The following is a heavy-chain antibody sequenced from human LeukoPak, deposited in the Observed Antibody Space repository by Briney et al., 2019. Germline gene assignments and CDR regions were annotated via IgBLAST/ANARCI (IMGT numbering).Heavy chain of an antibody. CDR2: INHSGST. J-gene: IGHJ3*02. Sequence: SETLSPTCAVYGGSFSGYYWSWIRQPPGKGLEWIGEINHSGSTNYNPSLKSRVTISVDTSKNQFSLKLSSVTAADTAVYYCVPVAVAGTGVSIWGQGTMVTVSS. CDR3: VPVAVAGTGVSI. D-gene: IGHD6-19*01. V-gene: IGHV4-34*01. CDR1: GGSFSGYY.